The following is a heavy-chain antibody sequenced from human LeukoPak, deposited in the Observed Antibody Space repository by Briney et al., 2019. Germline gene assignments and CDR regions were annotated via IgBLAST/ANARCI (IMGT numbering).Heavy chain of an antibody. CDR2: IYTSGST. CDR3: AKHSGWSFAY. CDR1: GGSISSYY. Sequence: SETLSLTCTVSGGSISSYYWSWVRQPAGKGLEWIGRIYTSGSTNYNPSLKSRVTISVDKSKNQFSLKLSSVTAADTAVYYCAKHSGWSFAYWGQGTLVTVSS. D-gene: IGHD6-19*01. V-gene: IGHV4-4*07. J-gene: IGHJ4*02.